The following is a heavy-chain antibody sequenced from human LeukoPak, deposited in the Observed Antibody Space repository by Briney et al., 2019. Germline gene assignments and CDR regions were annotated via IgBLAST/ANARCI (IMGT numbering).Heavy chain of an antibody. CDR1: GYTFTSYA. Sequence: ASVKVSCKASGYTFTSYAMHWVRQAPGQRLEWMGWINAGNGNTKYSQKFQGRVTITRDTSASTAYMELSSLRSEDTAVYYCARDIGGGGRDAFDIWGQGTMVTVSS. V-gene: IGHV1-3*01. J-gene: IGHJ3*02. CDR3: ARDIGGGGRDAFDI. CDR2: INAGNGNT. D-gene: IGHD3-16*01.